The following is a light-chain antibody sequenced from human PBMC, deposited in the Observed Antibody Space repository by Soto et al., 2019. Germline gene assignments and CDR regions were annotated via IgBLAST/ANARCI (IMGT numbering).Light chain of an antibody. CDR2: DAS. CDR3: QQYNIHPWT. Sequence: IHVTQSPSTLSASVGDGVTINCLASQSISNRLAWYQQRPGKAPKYLIYDASTLDSGAPSRFSGSGSGTEFTLSISSLQPDDFATDYCQQYNIHPWTFGQGTKVDIK. V-gene: IGKV1-5*01. CDR1: QSISNR. J-gene: IGKJ1*01.